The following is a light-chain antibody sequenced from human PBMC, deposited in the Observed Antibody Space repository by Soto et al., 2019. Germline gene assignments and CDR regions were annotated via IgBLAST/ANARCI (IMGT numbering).Light chain of an antibody. J-gene: IGLJ3*02. CDR3: AAWDDNLSGWV. Sequence: QSVLTQPPSASGAPGQRVTLSCVGGSSNVGFNAVNWYQQIPGAAPKLLMHGNSQRPSGVPDRFSGSKSGTSASLAIIGLRTEDEAHYYCAAWDDNLSGWVFGGGTKLTVL. CDR1: SSNVGFNA. V-gene: IGLV1-47*02. CDR2: GNS.